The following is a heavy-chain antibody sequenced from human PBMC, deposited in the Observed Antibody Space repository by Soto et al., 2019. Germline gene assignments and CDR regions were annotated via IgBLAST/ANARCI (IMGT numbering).Heavy chain of an antibody. D-gene: IGHD4-17*01. V-gene: IGHV3-74*01. CDR3: ARVAYGDWRRGQLPTDS. Sequence: EVQLVESGGGLVQPGGSLRLSCAASGFTFSSYWMHWVRQAPGKGLVWVSRINSDGSSTSYADSVKGRFTISRDNAKNTLYLQMNSLRAEDTAVYYCARVAYGDWRRGQLPTDSWGQGTLVTVSS. J-gene: IGHJ4*02. CDR2: INSDGSST. CDR1: GFTFSSYW.